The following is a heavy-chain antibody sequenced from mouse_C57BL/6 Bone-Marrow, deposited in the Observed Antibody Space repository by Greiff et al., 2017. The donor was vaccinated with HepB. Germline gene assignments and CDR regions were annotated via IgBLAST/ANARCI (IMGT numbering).Heavy chain of an antibody. CDR2: IWTGGGT. J-gene: IGHJ4*01. CDR1: GFSLTSYA. V-gene: IGHV2-9-1*01. CDR3: ARIYYYGSSYAMDY. D-gene: IGHD1-1*01. Sequence: VQRVESGPGLVAPSQSLSITCTVSGFSLTSYAISWVRQPPGKGLEWLGVIWTGGGTNYNSALKSRLSISKDNSKSQVFLKMNSLQTDDTARYYCARIYYYGSSYAMDYWGQGTSVTVSS.